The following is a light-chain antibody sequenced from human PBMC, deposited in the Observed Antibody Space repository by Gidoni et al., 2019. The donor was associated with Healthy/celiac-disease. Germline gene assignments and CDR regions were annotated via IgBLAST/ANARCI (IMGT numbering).Light chain of an antibody. V-gene: IGKV1-9*01. CDR3: QQLNSYPIT. Sequence: IQLTQSPSSLSASVGDRVTITCRASQGISSYLAWYQQKPGKAPKLLIYAASTLQSGVPSRLSGSGSGTDVTLTISSLQPEDFATYYCQQLNSYPITFGQGTRLEIK. J-gene: IGKJ5*01. CDR1: QGISSY. CDR2: AAS.